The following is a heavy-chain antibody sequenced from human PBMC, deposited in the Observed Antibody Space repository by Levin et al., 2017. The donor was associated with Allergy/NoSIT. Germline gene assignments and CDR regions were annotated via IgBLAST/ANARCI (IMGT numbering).Heavy chain of an antibody. Sequence: GESLKISCAASGFTFSSYAMSWVRQAPGKGLEWVSAISGSGGSTYYADSVKGRFTISRDNSKNTLYLQMNSLRAEDTAVYYCAKDRGNIVGARGSDYWGQGTLVTVSS. CDR1: GFTFSSYA. CDR2: ISGSGGST. D-gene: IGHD1-26*01. CDR3: AKDRGNIVGARGSDY. J-gene: IGHJ4*02. V-gene: IGHV3-23*01.